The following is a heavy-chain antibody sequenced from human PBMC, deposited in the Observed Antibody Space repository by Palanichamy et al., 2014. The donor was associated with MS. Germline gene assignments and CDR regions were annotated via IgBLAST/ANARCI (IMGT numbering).Heavy chain of an antibody. CDR1: GYTFSRHE. V-gene: IGHV3-48*03. Sequence: EVQLEESGGGLVQPGGSLRLSCAASGYTFSRHEMSWVRQAPGKGLEWVSYISGSGSSRYYAGSVKGRFTISRDNAKNSLFLQMDSLRVEDTAIYHCARYSDTWYVGLDYWGQGALVTVSS. CDR2: ISGSGSSR. J-gene: IGHJ4*02. D-gene: IGHD6-13*01. CDR3: ARYSDTWYVGLDY.